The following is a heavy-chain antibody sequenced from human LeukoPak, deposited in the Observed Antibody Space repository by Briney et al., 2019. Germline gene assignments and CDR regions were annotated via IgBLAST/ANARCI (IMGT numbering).Heavy chain of an antibody. Sequence: SKTLSLTCTVSGGSISRYYWSWIRQPPGKGLEWIGYIYYSGSTNYNPSLKSRVTISVDTSKNQFSLKLSSVTAADTAVYYCAKGAGPPWFDPWGQGTLVTVSS. V-gene: IGHV4-59*01. J-gene: IGHJ5*02. CDR1: GGSISRYY. CDR2: IYYSGST. CDR3: AKGAGPPWFDP. D-gene: IGHD6-19*01.